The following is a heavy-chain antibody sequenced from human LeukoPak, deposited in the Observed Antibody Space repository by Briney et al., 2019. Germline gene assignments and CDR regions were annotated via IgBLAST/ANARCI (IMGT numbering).Heavy chain of an antibody. V-gene: IGHV3-23*01. CDR1: GFTYSSYA. J-gene: IGHJ4*02. CDR2: ISAGGKKA. CDR3: AKHAARYYFDY. Sequence: GGSLRLSCAASGFTYSSYAMSWVRQAPGKGLEWVSAISAGGKKAYYADSVKGRFTISRDDSKNTLYLQMNSLRAEDTAVYYCAKHAARYYFDYWGQGTLVTVSS.